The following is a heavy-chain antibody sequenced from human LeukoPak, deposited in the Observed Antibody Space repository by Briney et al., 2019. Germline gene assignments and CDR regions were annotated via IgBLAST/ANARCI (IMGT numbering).Heavy chain of an antibody. D-gene: IGHD6-6*01. CDR3: AKGAARTCFEH. J-gene: IGHJ4*02. CDR2: IYPGGYT. Sequence: GGSLRLSCAASGFTVSTNYMSWVRQAPGKGLEWVSVIYPGGYTNYADSLKGRFTISRDSSNNTLYLQINSLRAEDTAMYYCAKGAARTCFEHWGQGILVAVSS. V-gene: IGHV3-53*01. CDR1: GFTVSTNY.